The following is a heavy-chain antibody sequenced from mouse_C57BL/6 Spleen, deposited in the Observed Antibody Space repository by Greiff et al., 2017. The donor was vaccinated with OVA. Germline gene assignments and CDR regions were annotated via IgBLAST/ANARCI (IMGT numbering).Heavy chain of an antibody. D-gene: IGHD4-1*01. CDR3: ARHELGSLDY. J-gene: IGHJ2*01. Sequence: EVKLMESGGDLVKPGGSLKLSCAASGFTFSSYGMSWVRQTPDKRLEWVATISSGGSYTYYPDSVKGRFTISRANAKNTLYLQMSSLKSEDTAMYYCARHELGSLDYWGQGTTLTVSS. V-gene: IGHV5-6*01. CDR1: GFTFSSYG. CDR2: ISSGGSYT.